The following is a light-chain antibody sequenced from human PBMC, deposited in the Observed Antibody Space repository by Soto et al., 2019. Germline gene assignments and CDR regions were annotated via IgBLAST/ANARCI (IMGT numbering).Light chain of an antibody. CDR1: QSISSW. J-gene: IGKJ2*01. CDR2: KAS. V-gene: IGKV1-5*03. Sequence: DIQMTQSPSTLSASVGDRVTITCRASQSISSWLAWYLQKPGKAPNLLIYKASTLQDGVPSRFSGSGSGTEFTLTISSLQPDDFATYYCQQYSSYSPYTFGQGTKLEIK. CDR3: QQYSSYSPYT.